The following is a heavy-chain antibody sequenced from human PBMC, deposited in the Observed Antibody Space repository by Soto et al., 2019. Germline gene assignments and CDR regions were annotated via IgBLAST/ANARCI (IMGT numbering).Heavy chain of an antibody. J-gene: IGHJ4*02. Sequence: GGSLRLSCAASGFTFSSYSMNWVRQAPGKGLEWVSYISSSSSTIYYADSVKGRFTISRDNSKNTLYLQMTSLSAEDTAMYYCARDGDVNTGFGKDYWGQGTLVTVSS. D-gene: IGHD3-16*01. V-gene: IGHV3-48*01. CDR1: GFTFSSYS. CDR2: ISSSSSTI. CDR3: ARDGDVNTGFGKDY.